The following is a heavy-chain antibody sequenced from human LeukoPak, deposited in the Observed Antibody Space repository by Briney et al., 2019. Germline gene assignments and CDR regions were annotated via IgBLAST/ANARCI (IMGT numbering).Heavy chain of an antibody. V-gene: IGHV4-39*01. CDR2: ISYSGTI. D-gene: IGHD4-17*01. CDR3: ARHLAYDYGDKANYFDS. J-gene: IGHJ4*02. CDR1: GGSISGSSSY. Sequence: SETLSLTCTVSGGSISGSSSYWGWIRQPPGKGLEWIGSISYSGTIYYNLSLKSRVTISVDTSKNQFSLKLSSVTAADTSVYYCARHLAYDYGDKANYFDSWGQGTLVTVSS.